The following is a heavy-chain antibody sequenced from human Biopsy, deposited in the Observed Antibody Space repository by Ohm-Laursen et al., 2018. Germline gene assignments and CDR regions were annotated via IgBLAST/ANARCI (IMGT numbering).Heavy chain of an antibody. J-gene: IGHJ6*02. CDR2: INQSGST. D-gene: IGHD5-12*01. CDR1: GESSSGYF. V-gene: IGHV4-34*01. CDR3: ARGSGYFKLDV. Sequence: GTLSLTCAVNGESSSGYFWNWIRQPPGKGLEWIGEINQSGSTKYNPSLKRGATLSADSSNSQFSLRLTSVTAADTAIYYCARGSGYFKLDVWGQGTTVTVSS.